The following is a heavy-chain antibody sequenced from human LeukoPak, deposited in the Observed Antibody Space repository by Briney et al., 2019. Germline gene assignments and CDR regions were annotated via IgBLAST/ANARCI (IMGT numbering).Heavy chain of an antibody. CDR3: ARVKRGLRPSVPNGWADY. V-gene: IGHV1-69*10. J-gene: IGHJ4*02. CDR1: GGTFSSYA. Sequence: ASVKVSCKASGGTFSSYAISWVRQAPGQGLEWMGGIIPILGIANYAQKFQGRVTITADKSTSTAYMELSSLRSEDTAVYYCARVKRGLRPSVPNGWADYWGQGTLVTVSS. CDR2: IIPILGIA. D-gene: IGHD1-26*01.